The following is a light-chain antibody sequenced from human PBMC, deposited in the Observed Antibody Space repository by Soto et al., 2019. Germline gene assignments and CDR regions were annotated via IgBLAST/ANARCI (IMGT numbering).Light chain of an antibody. CDR2: ETS. Sequence: EIVMTQYPATLSVSPGERATLSCRASQSVSSNLAWYQQKPGLAPRLLMYETSRRATGIPARFSGSGSGTDFTLTISSLEPEDFAVYYCQQRNNWRDTFGQGTRLEIK. V-gene: IGKV3-11*01. J-gene: IGKJ5*01. CDR3: QQRNNWRDT. CDR1: QSVSSN.